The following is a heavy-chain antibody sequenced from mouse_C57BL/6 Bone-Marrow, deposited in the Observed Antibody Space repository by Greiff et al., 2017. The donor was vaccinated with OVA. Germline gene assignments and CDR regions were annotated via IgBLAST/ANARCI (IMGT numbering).Heavy chain of an antibody. CDR3: TRALSGPNWYFDV. Sequence: EVQRVESGEGLVKPGGSLKLSCAASGFTFSSYAMSWVRQTPEKRLEWVAYISSGGDYIYYADTVKGRFTISRDNARNTLYLQMSSLKSEDTAMYYCTRALSGPNWYFDVWGTGTTVTVSS. V-gene: IGHV5-9-1*02. CDR2: ISSGGDYI. J-gene: IGHJ1*03. CDR1: GFTFSSYA. D-gene: IGHD1-3*01.